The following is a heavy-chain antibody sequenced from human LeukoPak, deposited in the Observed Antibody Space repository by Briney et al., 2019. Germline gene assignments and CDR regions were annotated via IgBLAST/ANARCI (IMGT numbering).Heavy chain of an antibody. V-gene: IGHV4-34*01. Sequence: SETLSLTCAVYGGSFSGYYWSWIRQPPGKGLEWIGEINHSGSTNYNPSLKSRVTISVDTSKNQFSLKLSSVTAADTAVYYCARVVAAKYPRYYFDYWGQGTLVTVSS. D-gene: IGHD5-12*01. CDR1: GGSFSGYY. J-gene: IGHJ4*02. CDR2: INHSGST. CDR3: ARVVAAKYPRYYFDY.